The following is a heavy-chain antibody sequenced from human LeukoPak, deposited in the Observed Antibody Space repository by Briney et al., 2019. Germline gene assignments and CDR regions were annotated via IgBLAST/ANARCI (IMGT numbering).Heavy chain of an antibody. V-gene: IGHV3-21*01. CDR2: ISSSSSYI. J-gene: IGHJ4*02. CDR1: GFTFSSYS. CDR3: ARDLWDAVTTTYFDY. D-gene: IGHD4-17*01. Sequence: GGSLRLSCAASGFTFSSYSMNWVRQAPGKGLEWVSSISSSSSYIYYADSVKGRFTISRDNAKNSLYLQMSSLRAEDTAVYYCARDLWDAVTTTYFDYWGQGTLVTVSS.